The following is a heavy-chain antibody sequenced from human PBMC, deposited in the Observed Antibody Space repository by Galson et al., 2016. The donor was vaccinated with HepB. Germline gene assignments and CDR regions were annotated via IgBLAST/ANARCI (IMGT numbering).Heavy chain of an antibody. V-gene: IGHV2-5*02. CDR3: AHKDCHGGSCYYDWYFDL. J-gene: IGHJ2*01. D-gene: IGHD2-15*01. CDR2: IYWDAEK. CDR1: GYSLSTSGVG. Sequence: ALVKPNQTLTLTCTFSGYSLSTSGVGVGWIRQPPGEALEWLALIYWDAEKRHSPSLKSRLPIIKETSKNQVVLTLTHMDPVDQATNFCAHKDCHGGSCYYDWYFDLWGRGTLVTVSS.